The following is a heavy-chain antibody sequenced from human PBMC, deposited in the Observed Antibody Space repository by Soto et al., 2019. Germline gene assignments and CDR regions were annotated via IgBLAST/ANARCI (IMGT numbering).Heavy chain of an antibody. Sequence: EVQLLESGGGLIQPGGSLRLSCAASGFTFSSYAMSWVRQAPGRRLEWVSTISGGLDTSYHAGSVGGRFSISRDDSKTTVHLQMNNLRAEDTALYYCAKATLRTCSGATCYYLDSWCQGTPVTVSS. D-gene: IGHD2-15*01. CDR1: GFTFSSYA. V-gene: IGHV3-23*01. CDR2: ISGGLDTS. J-gene: IGHJ4*02. CDR3: AKATLRTCSGATCYYLDS.